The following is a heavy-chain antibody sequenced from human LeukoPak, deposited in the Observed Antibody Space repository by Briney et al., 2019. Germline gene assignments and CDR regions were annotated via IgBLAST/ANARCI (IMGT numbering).Heavy chain of an antibody. V-gene: IGHV3-30*03. Sequence: GGSLRLSCAASGFTFSTYGMHWVRQAPGKGLEWVAVISYDGSNKYYADSVKGRFTISRDNSKNTLYLQMNSLRAEDTAVYYCAREGAHSGVFDIWGQGTMVTVSS. D-gene: IGHD1-26*01. J-gene: IGHJ3*02. CDR2: ISYDGSNK. CDR3: AREGAHSGVFDI. CDR1: GFTFSTYG.